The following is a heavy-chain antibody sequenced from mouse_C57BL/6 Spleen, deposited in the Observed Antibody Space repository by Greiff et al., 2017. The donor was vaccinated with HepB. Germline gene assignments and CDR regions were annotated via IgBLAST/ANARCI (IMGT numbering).Heavy chain of an antibody. CDR1: GYSFTDYN. D-gene: IGHD1-3*01. CDR3: ARECGKVWYFDV. V-gene: IGHV1-39*01. Sequence: EVQLQQSGPELVKPGASVKISCKASGYSFTDYNMNWVKQSNGKSLEWIGVINPNYGTTSYNQKFKGKATLTVDQSSSTAYMQRNSLTSEESAVYYCARECGKVWYFDVWGTGTTVTVSS. CDR2: INPNYGTT. J-gene: IGHJ1*03.